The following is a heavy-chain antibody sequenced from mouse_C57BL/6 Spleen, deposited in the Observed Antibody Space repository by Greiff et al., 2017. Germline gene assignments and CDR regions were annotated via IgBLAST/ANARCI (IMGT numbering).Heavy chain of an antibody. J-gene: IGHJ2*01. Sequence: EVKLQESGGGLVKPGGSLKLSCAASGFTFSDYGMHWVRQAPEKGLEWVAYISSGSSTIYYADTVKGRFTSSRDNAKNTLFLQMTSLRSEDKAMYYCARCHFDYWGQGTTLTVSS. CDR1: GFTFSDYG. CDR2: ISSGSSTI. V-gene: IGHV5-17*01. CDR3: ARCHFDY.